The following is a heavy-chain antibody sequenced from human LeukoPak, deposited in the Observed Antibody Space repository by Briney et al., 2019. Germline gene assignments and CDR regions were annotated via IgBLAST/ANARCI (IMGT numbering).Heavy chain of an antibody. Sequence: SETLSLTCTVSGGSITNDGWSWSWIRRSPGKGLEWIGYIYYSGSTYYNPSLKRRVSISIEPYNNRFSLKLSSVTAADTAVYYCARVGQSTDCTGGSCYLDYWGQGTLVTVSS. CDR1: GGSITNDGWS. D-gene: IGHD2-15*01. V-gene: IGHV4-30-4*01. J-gene: IGHJ4*02. CDR2: IYYSGST. CDR3: ARVGQSTDCTGGSCYLDY.